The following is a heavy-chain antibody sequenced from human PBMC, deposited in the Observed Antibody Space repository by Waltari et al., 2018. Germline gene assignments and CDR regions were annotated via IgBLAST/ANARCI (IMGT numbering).Heavy chain of an antibody. CDR1: GYTFTGFY. D-gene: IGHD6-19*01. V-gene: IGHV1-2*02. J-gene: IGHJ4*02. Sequence: QVQLVPSGAEVKKPGASVKVSCQASGYTFTGFYIHWVRQAPGQGLEWMGWINPNNGGTNYAQNFRGRVTMTTDTSINTVYMELRSLRFDDTAVYYCARDEERWLVKFDYWGPGPLVTVSS. CDR2: INPNNGGT. CDR3: ARDEERWLVKFDY.